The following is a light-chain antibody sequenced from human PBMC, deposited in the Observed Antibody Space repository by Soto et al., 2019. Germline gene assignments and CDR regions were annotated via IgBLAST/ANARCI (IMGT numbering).Light chain of an antibody. V-gene: IGKV3D-15*01. J-gene: IGKJ4*01. CDR3: EQYNNWPVT. CDR2: GAS. Sequence: EVVMRQSPATLSVSTGEGASLSCRASQGIGDTLAWYQHKTGQTPRLLIYGASSRDTGIPDRFSGSGSGTDFTLPVSRLEPEDFEIYCCEQYNNWPVTFGGGSKV. CDR1: QGIGDT.